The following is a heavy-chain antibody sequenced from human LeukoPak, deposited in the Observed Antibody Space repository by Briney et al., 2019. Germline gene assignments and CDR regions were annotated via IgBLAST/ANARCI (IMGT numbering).Heavy chain of an antibody. CDR1: GLTVSRNY. V-gene: IGHV3-23*01. CDR3: AKAGAVVVVAAKYFDY. CDR2: ISGSGDST. D-gene: IGHD2-15*01. J-gene: IGHJ4*02. Sequence: GGSLRLSCAASGLTVSRNYMSWVRQAPGKGLEWVSAISGSGDSTYYADSVKGRFTISRDNSKNTLYLQMNSLRAEDTAVYYCAKAGAVVVVAAKYFDYWGQGTLVTVSS.